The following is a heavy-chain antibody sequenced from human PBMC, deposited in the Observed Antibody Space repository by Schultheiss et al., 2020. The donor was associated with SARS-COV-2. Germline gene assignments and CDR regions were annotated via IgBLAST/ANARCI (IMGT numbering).Heavy chain of an antibody. CDR3: ARGYYGSCKMDV. D-gene: IGHD3-10*01. V-gene: IGHV4-59*01. CDR1: GGSISSYY. CDR2: IYYSGST. J-gene: IGHJ6*02. Sequence: SETLSLTCTVSGGSISSYYWSWIRQPPGKGLEWIGYIYYSGSTNYNPSLKSRVTISVDTSKNQFSLKLSSVTAADTAVYYCARGYYGSCKMDVWGQGTTVTVSS.